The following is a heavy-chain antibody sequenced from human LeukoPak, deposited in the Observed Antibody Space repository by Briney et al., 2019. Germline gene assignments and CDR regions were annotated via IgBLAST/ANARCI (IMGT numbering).Heavy chain of an antibody. CDR3: ARVRYGSGSLIYYYYYMDV. V-gene: IGHV1-18*01. CDR2: ISAYNGNT. J-gene: IGHJ6*03. CDR1: GYTFTSYG. Sequence: ASVKVSCKASGYTFTSYGISWVRQAPGQGLEWMGWISAYNGNTNYAQKLQGRVTMTTDTSTSTAYMELRSLRSDDTAVYYCARVRYGSGSLIYYYYYMDVWGKGTTVTISS. D-gene: IGHD3-10*01.